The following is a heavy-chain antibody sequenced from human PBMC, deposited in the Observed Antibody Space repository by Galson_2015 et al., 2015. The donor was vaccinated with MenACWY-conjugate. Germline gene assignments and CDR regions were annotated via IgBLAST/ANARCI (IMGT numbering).Heavy chain of an antibody. D-gene: IGHD6-19*01. CDR1: GFTFSHYT. CDR3: ASHIAVAV. Sequence: SLRLSCAASGFTFSHYTMNWVRQAPGEGLVRVSHINSDGSSTSYADSVKGRFTISRDNAKNTLYLQMNSLRVEDTALYYCASHIAVAVWGQRTLVTVSS. J-gene: IGHJ4*02. CDR2: INSDGSST. V-gene: IGHV3-74*01.